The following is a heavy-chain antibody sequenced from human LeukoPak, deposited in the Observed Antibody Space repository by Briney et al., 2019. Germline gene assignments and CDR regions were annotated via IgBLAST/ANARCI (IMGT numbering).Heavy chain of an antibody. Sequence: GGSLRLSCAASGFTFSSYAMHWVRQAPGKGLEWVAVISYDGSNKYYADSVKGRFTISRDISKNTLYLQMNSLRAEDTAVYYCARSYRSGWHYFDYWGQGTLVTVSS. D-gene: IGHD6-25*01. V-gene: IGHV3-30-3*01. CDR3: ARSYRSGWHYFDY. CDR2: ISYDGSNK. J-gene: IGHJ4*02. CDR1: GFTFSSYA.